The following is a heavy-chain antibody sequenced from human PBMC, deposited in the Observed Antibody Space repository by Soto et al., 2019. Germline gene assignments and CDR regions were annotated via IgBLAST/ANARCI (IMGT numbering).Heavy chain of an antibody. J-gene: IGHJ4*02. D-gene: IGHD2-8*01. CDR3: ARGNGFNLH. CDR2: ISYSGST. CDR1: GASFSNPY. Sequence: SETLSLTCTVSGASFSNPYWSWIRQPPGKGLEWIGYISYSGSTNYNPSLKSRVTISIDTSKNQFSLKLASLTAADAAVYYCARGNGFNLHWGRGTLVTVS. V-gene: IGHV4-59*11.